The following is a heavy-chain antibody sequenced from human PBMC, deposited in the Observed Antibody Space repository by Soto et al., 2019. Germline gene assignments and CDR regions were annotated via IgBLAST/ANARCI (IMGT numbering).Heavy chain of an antibody. CDR3: ARCRTAAGTRWFDP. CDR2: ISSSGSTL. V-gene: IGHV3-11*01. CDR1: GFTFSDYY. J-gene: IGHJ5*02. Sequence: QVQLVESGGGLVKPGGSLRLSCAASGFTFSDYYMTWIRQAPGKGLEWVSSISSSGSTLAYADSLKGRFTISRDNAKNSLYLQMNGLRAEDTAVYYCARCRTAAGTRWFDPWGQGTLVTVSS. D-gene: IGHD6-13*01.